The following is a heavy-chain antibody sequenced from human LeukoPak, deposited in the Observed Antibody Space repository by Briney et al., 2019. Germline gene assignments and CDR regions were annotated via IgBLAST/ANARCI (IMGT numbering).Heavy chain of an antibody. V-gene: IGHV3-66*01. CDR1: GFTATRKY. J-gene: IGHJ4*02. CDR3: ASSSGDPYYFDF. CDR2: IYSGGST. Sequence: GGSLRLSCAASGFTATRKYMSWVRQAREMGLEWVSFIYSGGSTNYADSVKGRFTIFRDSYKSTLYLQLNSPGADDTAVYYCASSSGDPYYFDFWGQGALVTVST. D-gene: IGHD2-21*02.